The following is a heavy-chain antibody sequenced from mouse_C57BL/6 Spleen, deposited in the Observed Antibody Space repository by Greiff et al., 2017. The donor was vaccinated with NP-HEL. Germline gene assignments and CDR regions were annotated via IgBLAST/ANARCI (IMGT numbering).Heavy chain of an antibody. V-gene: IGHV5-17*01. CDR2: ISSGSSTI. J-gene: IGHJ2*01. CDR1: GFTFSDYG. Sequence: DVMLVESGGGLVKPGGSLKLSCAASGFTFSDYGMHWVRQAPEKGLEWVAYISSGSSTIYYADTVKGRFTISRDNAKNTLFLQMTSLRSEDTAMYYCASMVRGYWGQGTTLTVSS. D-gene: IGHD2-2*01. CDR3: ASMVRGY.